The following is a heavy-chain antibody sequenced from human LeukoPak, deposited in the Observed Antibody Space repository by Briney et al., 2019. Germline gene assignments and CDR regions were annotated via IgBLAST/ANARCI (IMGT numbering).Heavy chain of an antibody. CDR3: ARGPYSSGYFDY. D-gene: IGHD6-19*01. V-gene: IGHV4-34*01. CDR1: GRSFSGYY. CDR2: INHSGST. J-gene: IGHJ4*02. Sequence: PSETLSLTCAVYGRSFSGYYWSWIRQPPGKGLEWIGEINHSGSTNYNPSLKSRVTISVDTSKNQFSLKLSSVTAADTAVYYCARGPYSSGYFDYWGQGTLVTVSS.